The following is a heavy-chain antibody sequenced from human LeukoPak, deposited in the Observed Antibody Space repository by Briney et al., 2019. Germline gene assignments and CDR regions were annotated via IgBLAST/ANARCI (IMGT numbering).Heavy chain of an antibody. D-gene: IGHD3-22*01. CDR3: ARDNWGDGGYYRTLDY. V-gene: IGHV3-33*01. CDR2: IRYDGSDR. J-gene: IGHJ4*02. Sequence: GGSLRLSCAASGFTFGSYGIYWVRQAPGKGLEWVAGIRYDGSDRSYADPVKGRFTISRDNSKNTVDLQMNSLRAEDTAVYYCARDNWGDGGYYRTLDYWGQGTLVTVTS. CDR1: GFTFGSYG.